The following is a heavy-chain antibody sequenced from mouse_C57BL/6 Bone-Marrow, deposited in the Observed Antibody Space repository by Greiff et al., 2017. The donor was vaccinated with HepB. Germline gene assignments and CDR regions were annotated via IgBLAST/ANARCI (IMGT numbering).Heavy chain of an antibody. D-gene: IGHD1-1*01. CDR2: IYPSDSET. CDR1: GYTFTSYW. Sequence: QVQLQQPGAELVRPGSSVKLSCKASGYTFTSYWMDWVKQRPGQGLEWIGNIYPSDSETHYNQKFKDKATLTVDKSSSTAYMQLSSLTSEDSAVYYCARSASFITTVVGGYWGQGTTLTVSS. V-gene: IGHV1-61*01. J-gene: IGHJ2*01. CDR3: ARSASFITTVVGGY.